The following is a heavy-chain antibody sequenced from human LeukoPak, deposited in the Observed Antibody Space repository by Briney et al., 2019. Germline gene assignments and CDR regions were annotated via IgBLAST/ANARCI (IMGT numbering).Heavy chain of an antibody. J-gene: IGHJ4*02. D-gene: IGHD2-21*01. CDR3: ARDGQGNCGGDCYSADY. CDR2: IHPNSGGT. V-gene: IGHV1-2*02. Sequence: ASVEVSCKASGYTFNTYDINWVRQAPGQGLEWMGWIHPNSGGTNYAQKFQGRVTMTRNTSISTVYMEPSMLRSDDTAVYYCARDGQGNCGGDCYSADYWGQGTLVTVSS. CDR1: GYTFNTYD.